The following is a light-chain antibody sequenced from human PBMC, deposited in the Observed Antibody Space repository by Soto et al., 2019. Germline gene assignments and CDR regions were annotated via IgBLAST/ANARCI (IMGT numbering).Light chain of an antibody. CDR1: EMISRW. CDR2: KAS. V-gene: IGKV1-5*03. J-gene: IGKJ5*01. CDR3: QQQNSFSIT. Sequence: DLQMTQTPSTRSASVGDRATITCRASEMISRWLAWYQEKPGKAPKLLIYKASSLESGVPSRFSGSGSGTEFTLTINSLQADDFATYYCQQQNSFSITSGQGTRLEI.